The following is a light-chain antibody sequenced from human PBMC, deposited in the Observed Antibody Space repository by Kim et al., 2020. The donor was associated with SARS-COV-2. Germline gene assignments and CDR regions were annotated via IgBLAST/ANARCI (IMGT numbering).Light chain of an antibody. CDR1: NIGSKS. Sequence: SYELTQPPSLSVAPGKTVRITCGGNNIGSKSVHWYQQKPGQAPVLVISFHTDRPSGNSGRFSGSNSGDTATLTISRVEAGDEADYYCQVWDGSSDHWVFGGGTQLTVL. J-gene: IGLJ3*02. V-gene: IGLV3-21*04. CDR2: FHT. CDR3: QVWDGSSDHWV.